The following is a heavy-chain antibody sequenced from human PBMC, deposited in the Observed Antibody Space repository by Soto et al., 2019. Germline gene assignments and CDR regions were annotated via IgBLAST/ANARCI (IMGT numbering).Heavy chain of an antibody. Sequence: QVQLVQGGTEVKMAGSSVRISCEASGGTLSNYAVSWVRQAPGLGLEWMGGIIPIFGTTTYAQKFQGRITITADETTGRVYVDLTGLRSDDTAVFYCTRAVRTGNYGMDVWGQGTTVTVSS. CDR3: TRAVRTGNYGMDV. J-gene: IGHJ6*02. V-gene: IGHV1-69*01. CDR1: GGTLSNYA. CDR2: IIPIFGTT.